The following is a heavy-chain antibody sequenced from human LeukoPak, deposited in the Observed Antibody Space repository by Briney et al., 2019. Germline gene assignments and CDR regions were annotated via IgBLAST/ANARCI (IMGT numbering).Heavy chain of an antibody. Sequence: GGSLRLSCTASGFTFSDYGMDWVRQSPGKGLEWISYISIGSSTIYYAGSVRGRLTISRDDAKSSLYLQMNSLRAEDTAVYYCARAQSKQGYYGSGSYPHMDVWGQGTTVTVSS. CDR1: GFTFSDYG. D-gene: IGHD3-10*01. CDR3: ARAQSKQGYYGSGSYPHMDV. V-gene: IGHV3-48*01. J-gene: IGHJ6*02. CDR2: ISIGSSTI.